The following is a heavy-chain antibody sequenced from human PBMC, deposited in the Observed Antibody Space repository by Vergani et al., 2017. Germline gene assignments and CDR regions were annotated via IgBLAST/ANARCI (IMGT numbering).Heavy chain of an antibody. Sequence: QVQLVQSGAEVKKPGASVKVSCKASGYTFTSYDINWVRQATGQGLEWMGWMNPNSGNTGYAQKFQGRVTMTRNTSISTAYMELSSLRSEDTAVYYCARLYCSSTSCYDGFDYWGQGTLVTVSS. CDR3: ARLYCSSTSCYDGFDY. CDR1: GYTFTSYD. D-gene: IGHD2-2*01. V-gene: IGHV1-8*01. J-gene: IGHJ4*02. CDR2: MNPNSGNT.